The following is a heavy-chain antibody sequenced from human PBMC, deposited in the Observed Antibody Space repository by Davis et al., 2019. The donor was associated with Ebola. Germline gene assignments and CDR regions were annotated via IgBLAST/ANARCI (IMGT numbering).Heavy chain of an antibody. CDR1: GYTFTNYY. D-gene: IGHD3-22*01. Sequence: AASVKVSCKASGYTFTNYYMHWVRQAPGQGLEWMGIINPNGGSTSYAQKFQGRVTMTRDTSTSTFYLELSSLRPEDPDVYYCARYYDHSTSRQPIVDNWGQGTLVTVSS. V-gene: IGHV1-46*03. J-gene: IGHJ4*02. CDR2: INPNGGST. CDR3: ARYYDHSTSRQPIVDN.